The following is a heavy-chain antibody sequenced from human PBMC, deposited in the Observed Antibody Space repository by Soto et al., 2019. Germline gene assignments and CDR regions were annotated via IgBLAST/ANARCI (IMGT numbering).Heavy chain of an antibody. CDR2: ISGGSSRI. CDR1: GFSFSTYD. Sequence: LRLSCAASGFSFSTYDMNWVRQAPGKGLEWVSYISGGSSRIFYADSVKGRFTISRDNAKNSLYLQMNSLRDEDTGVYYCARVIYGGWSTIKDYYYYEMDVWGQGTTVTVSS. D-gene: IGHD5-12*01. J-gene: IGHJ6*02. V-gene: IGHV3-48*02. CDR3: ARVIYGGWSTIKDYYYYEMDV.